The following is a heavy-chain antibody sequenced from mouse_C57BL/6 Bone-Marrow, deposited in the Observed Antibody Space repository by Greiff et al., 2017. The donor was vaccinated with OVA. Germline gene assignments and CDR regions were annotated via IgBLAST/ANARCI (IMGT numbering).Heavy chain of an antibody. CDR2: ISSGGSYT. Sequence: EVQLVDSGGDLVKPGGSLKLSCAASGFTFSSYGMSWVRQTPDKRLEWVATISSGGSYTYYPDSVKGRFTISRDNAKNTLYLQMSSLKSEDTAMYYCARRGLYYFDYWGQGTTLTVSS. CDR3: ARRGLYYFDY. J-gene: IGHJ2*01. V-gene: IGHV5-6*01. CDR1: GFTFSSYG.